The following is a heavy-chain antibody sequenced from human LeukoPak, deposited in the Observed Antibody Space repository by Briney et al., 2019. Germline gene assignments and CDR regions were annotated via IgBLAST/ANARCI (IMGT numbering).Heavy chain of an antibody. CDR3: ARLGFSNSGSYLAPSDY. J-gene: IGHJ4*02. Sequence: SETLSLTCSVSGDSNSLYYWSWIRQPPGKGLEWIGYISYSGSANYNPSLKSRVTMSVDTSKNQFSLNLRSVTAADTAVYYCARLGFSNSGSYLAPSDYWGQGTLVTVSS. CDR1: GDSNSLYY. D-gene: IGHD1-26*01. CDR2: ISYSGSA. V-gene: IGHV4-59*01.